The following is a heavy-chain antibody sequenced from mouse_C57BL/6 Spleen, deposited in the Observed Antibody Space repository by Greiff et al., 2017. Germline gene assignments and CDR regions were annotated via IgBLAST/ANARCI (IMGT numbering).Heavy chain of an antibody. Sequence: QVQLQQSGAELVRPGTSVKVSCKASGYAFTNYLIEWVKQRPGQGLEWIGVINPGSGGTNYNEKFKGKATLTADKSSSTAYMQLSSLTSEDSAVYFCARSYYDYDGYAMDYWGQGTSVTVSS. CDR1: GYAFTNYL. CDR2: INPGSGGT. V-gene: IGHV1-54*01. J-gene: IGHJ4*01. D-gene: IGHD2-4*01. CDR3: ARSYYDYDGYAMDY.